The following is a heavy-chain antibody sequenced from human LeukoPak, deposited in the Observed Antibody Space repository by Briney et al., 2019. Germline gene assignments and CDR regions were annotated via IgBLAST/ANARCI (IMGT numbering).Heavy chain of an antibody. Sequence: SVKVSCKASGGTLSSYAISWVRQAPGQGLEWMGGIIPIFGTANYAQKFQGRGTITADESTSTAYMELSSLRSEDTAVYYCARHPRAHPFDYWGQGTLVTVSS. CDR1: GGTLSSYA. CDR3: ARHPRAHPFDY. J-gene: IGHJ4*02. CDR2: IIPIFGTA. V-gene: IGHV1-69*13.